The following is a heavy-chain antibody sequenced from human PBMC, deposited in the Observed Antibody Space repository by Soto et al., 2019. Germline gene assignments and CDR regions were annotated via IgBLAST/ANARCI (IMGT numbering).Heavy chain of an antibody. V-gene: IGHV4-39*01. Sequence: PSETLSLTCTVSGGSISSSSYYWGWIRQPPGKGLEWIGSIYYSGSTYYNPSLKSRVTISVDTSKNQFSLKLSSVTAADTAVYYCARQSTPLFLELYWFDPWGQGTLVTVSS. CDR1: GGSISSSSYY. CDR3: ARQSTPLFLELYWFDP. J-gene: IGHJ5*02. D-gene: IGHD3-3*01. CDR2: IYYSGST.